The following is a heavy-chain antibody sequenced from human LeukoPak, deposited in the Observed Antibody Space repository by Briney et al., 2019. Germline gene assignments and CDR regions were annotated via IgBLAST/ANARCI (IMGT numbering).Heavy chain of an antibody. J-gene: IGHJ4*02. CDR2: ISASGDST. Sequence: GGSLSLSCAASGFTFSNYAMSWVRQAPGKGLEWVSTISASGDSTYFADPVKGRFASSKDISMSTLFLQMNSLRAEDTAVYYCARRNYYLDYWGQGTLVTVSS. CDR1: GFTFSNYA. V-gene: IGHV3-23*01. CDR3: ARRNYYLDY. D-gene: IGHD1-14*01.